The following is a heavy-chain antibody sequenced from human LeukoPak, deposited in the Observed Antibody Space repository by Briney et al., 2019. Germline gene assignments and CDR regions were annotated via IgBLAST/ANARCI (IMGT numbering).Heavy chain of an antibody. V-gene: IGHV3-23*01. CDR2: ISNSGGST. CDR3: AKVLQYYYYGMDV. Sequence: GGSLRLSCAASGFTFSSYAMSWVHQAPGKGLEWVSAISNSGGSTYYADSVKGRFTISRDNSKNTLYLQMNSLRAEDTAVYYCAKVLQYYYYGMDVWGQGTTVTVSS. D-gene: IGHD5-24*01. CDR1: GFTFSSYA. J-gene: IGHJ6*02.